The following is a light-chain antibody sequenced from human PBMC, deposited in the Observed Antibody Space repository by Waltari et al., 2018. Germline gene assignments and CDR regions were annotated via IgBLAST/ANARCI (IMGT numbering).Light chain of an antibody. CDR3: QQRSAWPTT. CDR1: ESVSSN. J-gene: IGKJ5*01. V-gene: IGKV3-11*01. CDR2: DGA. Sequence: EIVVTQSPATLSLSPGEGATLSCRTSESVSSNLAWFKQKDGQPPRLVIFDGASRAADTPARFSGGGSGTDYTLTISSLEPEDFATYYCQQRSAWPTTFGQGTRLEI.